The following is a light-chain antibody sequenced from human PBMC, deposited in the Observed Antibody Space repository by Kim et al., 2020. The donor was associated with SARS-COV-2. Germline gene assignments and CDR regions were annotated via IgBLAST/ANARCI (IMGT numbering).Light chain of an antibody. CDR3: NPRDSRGNQLV. J-gene: IGLJ3*02. CDR1: ISSSYY. V-gene: IGLV3-19*01. Sequence: AIRQVRRTRYEGGISSSYYTRWYQKKAREALVLVIYSKNKRPSVTPGRFACSTSRNTASLTIAGAKAEEEADYCSNPRDSRGNQLVFGGGTKVTVL. CDR2: SKN.